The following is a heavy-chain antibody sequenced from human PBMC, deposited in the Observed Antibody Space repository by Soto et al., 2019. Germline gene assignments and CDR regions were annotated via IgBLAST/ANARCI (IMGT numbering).Heavy chain of an antibody. D-gene: IGHD6-13*01. J-gene: IGHJ3*01. CDR3: ARDLADVHLWDAFDV. V-gene: IGHV1-69*01. Sequence: QVQLVQSGPELKKPGSSVKVSCKAPGDTFNSYGISWVRQAPGQGLEWMGGIVPMFGTTNLALKFEDRVTFTVDELTTTVYMEIRGLTSEDTAVYYCARDLADVHLWDAFDVWGHGTRVTVSS. CDR2: IVPMFGTT. CDR1: GDTFNSYG.